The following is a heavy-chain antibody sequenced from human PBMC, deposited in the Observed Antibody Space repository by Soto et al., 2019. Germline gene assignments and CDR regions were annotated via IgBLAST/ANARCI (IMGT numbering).Heavy chain of an antibody. CDR3: ARSGELRGSSSWYFDY. V-gene: IGHV4-59*01. J-gene: IGHJ4*02. CDR1: GGSISSYY. D-gene: IGHD6-13*01. Sequence: PSETLSLTCTVSGGSISSYYWSWIRQPPGKGLEWIGYIYYSGSTNYNPSLKSRVTISVDTSKNQFSLKLSSVTAADTAVYYCARSGELRGSSSWYFDYWGQGTLVTVSS. CDR2: IYYSGST.